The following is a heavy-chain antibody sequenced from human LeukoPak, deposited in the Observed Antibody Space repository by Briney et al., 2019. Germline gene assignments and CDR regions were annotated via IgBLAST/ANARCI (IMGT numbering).Heavy chain of an antibody. CDR3: ARQTTTVTSHFDY. J-gene: IGHJ4*02. CDR2: ISYDGSNK. V-gene: IGHV3-30*03. Sequence: GGSPRLSCAASGFTFSSYAMSWVRQAPGKGLEWVAVISYDGSNKYYADSVKGRFTISRDNSKNTLYLQMNSLRAEDTAVYYCARQTTTVTSHFDYWGQGTLVTVSS. CDR1: GFTFSSYA. D-gene: IGHD4-17*01.